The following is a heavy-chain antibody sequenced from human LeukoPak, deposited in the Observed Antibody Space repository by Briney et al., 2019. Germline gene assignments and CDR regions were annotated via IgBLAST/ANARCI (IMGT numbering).Heavy chain of an antibody. CDR1: GFSISDYW. D-gene: IGHD4-17*01. Sequence: PGGFLRLSCAASGFSISDYWMYWVRQAPGKGLEWVANIKQDGSEKYYVDSVRGRFTISRDNAKNSLYLQMNSLRVEDTAVYYCAYGDAIDYWGQGTLVTVSS. J-gene: IGHJ4*02. CDR2: IKQDGSEK. CDR3: AYGDAIDY. V-gene: IGHV3-7*01.